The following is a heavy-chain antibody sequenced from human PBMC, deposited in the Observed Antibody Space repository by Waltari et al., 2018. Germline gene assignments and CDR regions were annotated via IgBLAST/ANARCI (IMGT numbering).Heavy chain of an antibody. CDR3: AKGNSSGWYNFDY. Sequence: EVKLVGSGGGLAQPGGTLRCSCVVSGVTFSSYAMSWVRQAPGKGLEWVAGISGSVGSTYYAGSVKGRFTMSRDNAKTALYLQMNSMTAEDTAVYYCAKGNSSGWYNFDYWGQGTLVTVSS. D-gene: IGHD6-19*01. CDR1: GVTFSSYA. V-gene: IGHV3-23*04. J-gene: IGHJ4*02. CDR2: ISGSVGST.